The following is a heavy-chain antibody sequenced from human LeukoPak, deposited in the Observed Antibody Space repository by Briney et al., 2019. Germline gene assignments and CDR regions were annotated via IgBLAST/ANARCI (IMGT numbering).Heavy chain of an antibody. J-gene: IGHJ4*02. CDR1: GGSISSGDYY. Sequence: SETLSLTCTVSGGSISSGDYYWRWIRQPPGKGLEWIGYIYYSGSTYYNPSLKSRVTISVDTSKNQFSLKLSSVTAADTAVYYCATAPWDDYYGSGSYPDYWGQGTLVTVSS. CDR2: IYYSGST. D-gene: IGHD3-10*01. CDR3: ATAPWDDYYGSGSYPDY. V-gene: IGHV4-30-4*01.